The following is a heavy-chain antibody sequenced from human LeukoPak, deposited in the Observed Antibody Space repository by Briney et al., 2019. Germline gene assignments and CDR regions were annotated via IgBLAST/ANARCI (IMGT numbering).Heavy chain of an antibody. D-gene: IGHD6-13*01. CDR2: ISSSSSYI. V-gene: IGHV3-21*01. CDR3: ARELYSSSFRGYFDY. CDR1: GFTFSSYS. Sequence: GGSLRLSCAASGFTFSSYSMNWVRQAPGQGLESVSSISSSSSYIYYADSVKGRFTISRDNAKNSLYLQMNSLRAEDTAVYYCARELYSSSFRGYFDYWGQGTLVTVSS. J-gene: IGHJ4*02.